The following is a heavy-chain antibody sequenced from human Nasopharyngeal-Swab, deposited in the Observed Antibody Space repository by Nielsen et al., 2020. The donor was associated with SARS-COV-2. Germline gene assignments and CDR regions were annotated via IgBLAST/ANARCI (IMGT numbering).Heavy chain of an antibody. J-gene: IGHJ4*02. D-gene: IGHD5-18*01. CDR2: IYTSGST. V-gene: IGHV4-61*02. Sequence: SETLSLTCTVSGGSISSGSCYWSWLRQPAEKRLEWIGRIYTSGSTDFNPSLQSRVSISVDTSNNQFSLYLSSVTAADTAVYYCAGEVGNSHKFEYWGQGTLVTVSS. CDR3: AGEVGNSHKFEY. CDR1: GGSISSGSCY.